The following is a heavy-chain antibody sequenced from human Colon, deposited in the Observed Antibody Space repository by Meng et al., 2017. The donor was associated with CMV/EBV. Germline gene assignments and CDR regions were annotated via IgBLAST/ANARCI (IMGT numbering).Heavy chain of an antibody. D-gene: IGHD4-23*01. CDR3: ARDADYGGNAPPFDI. CDR1: GYTFTDYF. Sequence: ASVKVSCKASGYTFTDYFIHWVRQAPGQGLEWMGWINPNSGGTFYAQDFKDRVTMTRDTSISTAYMELSRLRSDDTAVYYCARDADYGGNAPPFDIWGQGTMVTVSS. CDR2: INPNSGGT. J-gene: IGHJ3*02. V-gene: IGHV1-2*02.